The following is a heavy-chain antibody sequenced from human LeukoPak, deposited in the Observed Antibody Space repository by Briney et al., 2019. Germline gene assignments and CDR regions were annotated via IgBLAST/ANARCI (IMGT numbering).Heavy chain of an antibody. CDR2: IYTSGTT. D-gene: IGHD3-3*01. V-gene: IGHV4-4*07. CDR1: RGSISTFY. Sequence: SETLSLTCTVSRGSISTFYWSWIRQPAGKGLEWIGHIYTSGTTNYNPSLKSRVTMSIDTSKNQFSLKLSSVTAADTAVYYCVRSDDFWSGYYGYWGQGTLVTVSS. CDR3: VRSDDFWSGYYGY. J-gene: IGHJ4*02.